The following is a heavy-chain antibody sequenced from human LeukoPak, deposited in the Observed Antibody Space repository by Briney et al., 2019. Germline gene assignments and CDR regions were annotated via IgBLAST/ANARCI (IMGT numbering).Heavy chain of an antibody. J-gene: IGHJ4*02. CDR3: ARGPGGYYDY. CDR1: GFTVSSTY. D-gene: IGHD3-10*01. V-gene: IGHV3-53*01. Sequence: GGSLRLSCVGSGFTVSSTYMTWVRQAPGKGLEWVSAIYSGGGTFYADSVKGRFTISRDSFKNILYLQMNSLRAEDTALYYCARGPGGYYDYWGQGTLVTVSS. CDR2: IYSGGGT.